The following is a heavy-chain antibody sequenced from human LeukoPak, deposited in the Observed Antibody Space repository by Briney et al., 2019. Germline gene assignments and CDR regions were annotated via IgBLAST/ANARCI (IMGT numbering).Heavy chain of an antibody. CDR1: GFTFSSYA. D-gene: IGHD1-26*01. CDR2: NSGSGGRI. CDR3: ATSKYSGSY. J-gene: IGHJ4*02. Sequence: GGSLRLLCAVSGFTFSSYAMRWVRQAPGKGLEWVSANSGSGGRIYYGGSVKGRFTISRDNYKNTLNLQMNSLRAEDRAVYYCATSKYSGSYWGQGTLVTVSS. V-gene: IGHV3-23*01.